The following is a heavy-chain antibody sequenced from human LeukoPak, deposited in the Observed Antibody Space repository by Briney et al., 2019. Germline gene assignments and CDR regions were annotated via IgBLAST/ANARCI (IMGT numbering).Heavy chain of an antibody. V-gene: IGHV3-21*01. CDR3: ARGAAGSYSGIDY. Sequence: PGGSLRLSCAASGFTFSGYSMNWVRQAPGKGLEWVSSISSSSSYIYYADSVKGRFTISRDNAKNSLYLQMNSLRAEDTAVYYCARGAAGSYSGIDYWGQGTLVTVSS. D-gene: IGHD6-13*01. CDR2: ISSSSSYI. J-gene: IGHJ4*02. CDR1: GFTFSGYS.